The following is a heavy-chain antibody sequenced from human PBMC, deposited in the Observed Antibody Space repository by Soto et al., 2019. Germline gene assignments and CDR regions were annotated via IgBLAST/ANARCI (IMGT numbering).Heavy chain of an antibody. J-gene: IGHJ6*02. D-gene: IGHD3-10*01. CDR3: ARDGKYYYGSGRPYYYGMDV. Sequence: QVQLVQSGAEVKKPGASVKVSCKASGYTFTSYGVSWVRQAPGQGLEWMGWISGYNGNTNYAQKLQGRVTMTTDTSTSTAYMELRSLRSDDTAVYYCARDGKYYYGSGRPYYYGMDVWGQGIKVTVSS. CDR1: GYTFTSYG. CDR2: ISGYNGNT. V-gene: IGHV1-18*04.